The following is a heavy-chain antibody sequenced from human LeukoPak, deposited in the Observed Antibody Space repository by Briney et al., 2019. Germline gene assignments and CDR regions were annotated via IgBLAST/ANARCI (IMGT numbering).Heavy chain of an antibody. CDR3: ARDSSSIAAAGVFQH. Sequence: SVKVSCKASGGTFSSYAISWVRQAPGQGLEWMGGIIPIFGTANYAQKFQGRVTITADESTSTANMELSSLRSEDTAVYYCARDSSSIAAAGVFQHWGQGTLVTVSS. CDR1: GGTFSSYA. J-gene: IGHJ1*01. CDR2: IIPIFGTA. V-gene: IGHV1-69*13. D-gene: IGHD6-13*01.